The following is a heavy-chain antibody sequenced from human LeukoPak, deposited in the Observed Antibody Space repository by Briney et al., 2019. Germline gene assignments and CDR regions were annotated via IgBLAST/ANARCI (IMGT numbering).Heavy chain of an antibody. J-gene: IGHJ4*02. D-gene: IGHD2/OR15-2a*01. CDR2: MALSGGPT. CDR1: GFTFSAYA. Sequence: GGSLRLSCAASGFTFSAYAMAWVRRPPGRGLEWVSTMALSGGPTHYADAVEGRFTISRDNSKNTLYLQMNSLRAEDTAVYYCAKDPPSSGTTFDYWGQGTLVTVSS. V-gene: IGHV3-23*01. CDR3: AKDPPSSGTTFDY.